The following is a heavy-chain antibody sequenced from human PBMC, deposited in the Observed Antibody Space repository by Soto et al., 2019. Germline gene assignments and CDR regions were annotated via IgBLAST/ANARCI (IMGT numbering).Heavy chain of an antibody. D-gene: IGHD6-19*01. Sequence: GQTLKTSFNVSSYSFSTYWIGWVRQKPGKGLEWMGIIYPGDSYTRYSPSFQGQFTLSADKSTSTAYLKCSSLKASDTAMYDFASLAMARTQHFYYGIDVCGQGTMVAV. CDR1: SYSFSTYW. V-gene: IGHV5-51*01. CDR3: ASLAMARTQHFYYGIDV. J-gene: IGHJ6*02. CDR2: IYPGDSYT.